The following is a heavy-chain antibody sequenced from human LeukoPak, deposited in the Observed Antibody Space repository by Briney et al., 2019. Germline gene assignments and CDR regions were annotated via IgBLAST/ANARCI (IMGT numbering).Heavy chain of an antibody. D-gene: IGHD3/OR15-3a*01. CDR1: GFTFDDYA. CDR3: ARDGRTGWYSDY. V-gene: IGHV3-9*01. J-gene: IGHJ4*02. Sequence: PGGSLRLSCAASGFTFDDYAMHWVRQAPGKGLEWVSGISWNSGDIGYADSVKGRFTISRDNAKNSLYLQMHSLRAEDTALYYCARDGRTGWYSDYWGQGTLVTVSS. CDR2: ISWNSGDI.